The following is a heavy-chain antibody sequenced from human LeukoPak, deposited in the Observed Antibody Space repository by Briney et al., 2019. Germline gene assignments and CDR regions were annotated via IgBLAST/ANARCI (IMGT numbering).Heavy chain of an antibody. CDR2: IRSKANSYAT. J-gene: IGHJ6*03. D-gene: IGHD2-2*01. V-gene: IGHV3-73*01. Sequence: GGSLRLSCAASGFTFSGSAMHWVRQASGKGLDWVGRIRSKANSYATAYAASVKGRFTISRDDSKNTAYLQMNSLKTEDTAVYYCTRSCSSTSCHRQRYYYYYYYMDVWGKGTTVTVSS. CDR3: TRSCSSTSCHRQRYYYYYYYMDV. CDR1: GFTFSGSA.